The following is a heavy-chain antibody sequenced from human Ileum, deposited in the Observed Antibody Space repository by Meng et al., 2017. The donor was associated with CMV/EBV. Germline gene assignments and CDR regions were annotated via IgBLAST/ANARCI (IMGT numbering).Heavy chain of an antibody. CDR3: AREGTKLLGLKRWFDP. CDR2: INHSGST. J-gene: IGHJ5*02. D-gene: IGHD2-15*01. CDR1: GGSFSGYY. Sequence: VPLQQWGAGLLKPSETLSLTCAVYGGSFSGYYWSWIRQPPGKGLEWIGEINHSGSTNYNPSLKSRVTISVDTSKNQFSLKLSSVTAADTAVYYCAREGTKLLGLKRWFDPWGQGTLVTVSS. V-gene: IGHV4-34*01.